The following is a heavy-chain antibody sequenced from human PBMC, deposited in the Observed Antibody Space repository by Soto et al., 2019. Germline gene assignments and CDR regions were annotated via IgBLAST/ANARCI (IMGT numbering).Heavy chain of an antibody. CDR3: VRTSLVVAAATREDY. CDR1: GFTFSSYW. J-gene: IGHJ4*02. Sequence: EVQLVESGGGLVQPGGSLRLSCAASGFTFSSYWMHWVCHAPGKGLVWVSRINSDGSSTSYADSVKGRFTISRDNAKNTLYLQMNSLRAEDTAVYYCVRTSLVVAAATREDYWGQGTLVTVSS. D-gene: IGHD2-15*01. CDR2: INSDGSST. V-gene: IGHV3-74*01.